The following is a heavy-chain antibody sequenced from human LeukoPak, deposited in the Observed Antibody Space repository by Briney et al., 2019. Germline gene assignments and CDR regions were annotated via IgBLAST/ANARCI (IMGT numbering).Heavy chain of an antibody. Sequence: GGSLRLSCAASGFTFSDYWMSWVRQAPGKGLEWVANIKQDGSELYYVDSVKGRFTISRDNAKNSLYLQMNSLRAEDTAVYYCARDGGYSYGDGWFDPWGQGTLVTVSS. D-gene: IGHD5-18*01. CDR3: ARDGGYSYGDGWFDP. J-gene: IGHJ5*02. CDR1: GFTFSDYW. CDR2: IKQDGSEL. V-gene: IGHV3-7*01.